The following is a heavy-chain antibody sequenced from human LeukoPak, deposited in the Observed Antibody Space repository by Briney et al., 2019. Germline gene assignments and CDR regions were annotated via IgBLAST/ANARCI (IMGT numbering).Heavy chain of an antibody. CDR2: IKQGGSQK. CDR3: ARGPNFGDYVDFLDS. J-gene: IGHJ4*02. CDR1: GFTFSSYG. V-gene: IGHV3-7*01. Sequence: GGSLRLSCAASGFTFSSYGMTWVRLAPGKGLEWVANIKQGGSQKYYVDSVKGRFTISRDDAKSTLFLQMNNLRAEDSALYYCARGPNFGDYVDFLDSWGQGTLVTVSS. D-gene: IGHD4-17*01.